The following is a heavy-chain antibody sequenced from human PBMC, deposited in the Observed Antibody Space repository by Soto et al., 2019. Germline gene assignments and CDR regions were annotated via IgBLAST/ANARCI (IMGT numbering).Heavy chain of an antibody. Sequence: SETLSLTCTVSGGSISSYYWSWIRQPPGKGLEWIGYIYYSGSTNYNPSLKSRVTISVDTSKNQFSLKLSSVTAADTAVYYCARVGPPSRVRVGFRRVGYWGQGTLVTVSS. J-gene: IGHJ4*02. CDR1: GGSISSYY. V-gene: IGHV4-59*01. CDR3: ARVGPPSRVRVGFRRVGY. D-gene: IGHD1-26*01. CDR2: IYYSGST.